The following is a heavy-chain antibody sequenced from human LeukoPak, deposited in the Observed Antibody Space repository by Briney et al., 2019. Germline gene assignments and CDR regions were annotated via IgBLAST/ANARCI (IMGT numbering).Heavy chain of an antibody. J-gene: IGHJ5*02. D-gene: IGHD6-19*01. CDR2: IIPIFGTA. V-gene: IGHV1-69*05. CDR3: ARVESGWFIGWFDP. Sequence: ASVKVSCKASGGTFISYAISWVRQAPGQGLEWMGGIIPIFGTANYAQKFQGRVTITTDESTSTAYMELSTLRSEDTAVYYCARVESGWFIGWFDPWGQGTLVTVPS. CDR1: GGTFISYA.